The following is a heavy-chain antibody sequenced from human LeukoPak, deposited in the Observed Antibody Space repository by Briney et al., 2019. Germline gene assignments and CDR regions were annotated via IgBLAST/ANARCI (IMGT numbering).Heavy chain of an antibody. D-gene: IGHD3-10*01. V-gene: IGHV3-21*01. CDR2: ISSSSTYI. CDR1: GFTFSRNS. Sequence: GGSLRLSRAASGFTFSRNSMNWVRQAPGKGLEWVSSISSSSTYIYYADSVKGRFTISRDNAKNSLYLQMNSLRADDTALYYCARDAGSGSYDIDYWGRGTLVTVSS. CDR3: ARDAGSGSYDIDY. J-gene: IGHJ4*02.